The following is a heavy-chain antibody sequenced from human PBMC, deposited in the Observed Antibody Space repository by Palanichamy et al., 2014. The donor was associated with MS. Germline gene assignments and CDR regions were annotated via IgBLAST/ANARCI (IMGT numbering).Heavy chain of an antibody. CDR3: TREELEYCSGSSCYKTLGFDP. CDR2: PTVAMIR. J-gene: IGHJ5*02. Sequence: QVHLVQSGAEVKKPGASGEGLLQGFWRHHHELCYSLGAPGPGQSLEWDGKDPTVAMIRETMHQKFQGRVTITTDTSANTAYMELSSLRSEDTAVYYCTREELEYCSGSSCYKTLGFDPWGQGALVTVSS. V-gene: IGHV1-3*01. D-gene: IGHD2-2*02. CDR1: RHHHELC.